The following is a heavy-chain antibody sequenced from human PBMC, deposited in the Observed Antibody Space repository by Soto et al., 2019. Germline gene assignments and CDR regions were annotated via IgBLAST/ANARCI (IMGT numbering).Heavy chain of an antibody. CDR1: GGTFSSYA. CDR2: IIPILGIA. D-gene: IGHD2-15*01. Sequence: ASVKVSCKASGGTFSSYAISWVRQAPGQGLEWMGRIIPILGIANYAQKFQGRVTITADKSTSTAYMELSSLRSEDTALYYCARVYCSGGSCYSVGWFDPWGQGTLVTVSS. J-gene: IGHJ5*02. CDR3: ARVYCSGGSCYSVGWFDP. V-gene: IGHV1-69*04.